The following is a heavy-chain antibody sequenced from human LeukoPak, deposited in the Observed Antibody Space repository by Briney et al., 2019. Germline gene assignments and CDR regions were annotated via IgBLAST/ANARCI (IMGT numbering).Heavy chain of an antibody. J-gene: IGHJ6*04. V-gene: IGHV1-46*01. CDR2: INPSGGST. CDR3: ARSDGVPDV. CDR1: GYTFTTYN. D-gene: IGHD3-10*01. Sequence: ASVKVSCKASGYTFTTYNIHWVRQAPGQGLEWMGIINPSGGSTSYAQKFQGRVTLTRDMSTRTVYMELSSLRSEDTAVYYCARSDGVPDVWGKGTTVTVSS.